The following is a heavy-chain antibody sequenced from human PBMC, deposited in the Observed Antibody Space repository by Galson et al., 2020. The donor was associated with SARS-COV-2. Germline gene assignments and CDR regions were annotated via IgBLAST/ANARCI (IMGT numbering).Heavy chain of an antibody. CDR3: SRLGTYYDILTGYRNWSFDL. CDR1: GFTFSRYA. Sequence: GESLKISCAASGFTFSRYALSWVRQAPGKGLEWVSGISGSGGSTYYADSVKGRFTISRDNARNSLFLQMNSLTVEDTAVYFCSRLGTYYDILTGYRNWSFDLWGRGTLLTVSS. J-gene: IGHJ2*01. D-gene: IGHD3-9*01. CDR2: ISGSGGST. V-gene: IGHV3-23*01.